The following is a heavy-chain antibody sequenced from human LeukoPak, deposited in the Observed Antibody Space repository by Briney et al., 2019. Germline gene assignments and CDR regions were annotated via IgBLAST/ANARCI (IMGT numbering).Heavy chain of an antibody. CDR1: GFTFSSYS. J-gene: IGHJ4*02. CDR3: ARDGVWFGELFPLGY. Sequence: PGGSLRLSCAASGFTFSSYSMNWVRQAPGKGLEWVSSISSSSSYIYYADSVKGRFTISRDNAKNSLYLQMNSLRAEDTAVYYCARDGVWFGELFPLGYWGQGTLVTVFS. V-gene: IGHV3-21*01. D-gene: IGHD3-10*01. CDR2: ISSSSSYI.